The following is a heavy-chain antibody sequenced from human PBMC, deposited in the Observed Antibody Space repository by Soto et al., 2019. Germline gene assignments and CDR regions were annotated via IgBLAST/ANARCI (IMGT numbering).Heavy chain of an antibody. J-gene: IGHJ4*02. CDR2: ISANNDDI. CDR1: GYKFTTYG. D-gene: IGHD2-8*01. V-gene: IGHV1-18*01. Sequence: ASVKVSCKTSGYKFTTYGISWVRQAPRQGLEWMGWISANNDDIKLAQKFQGRVTMSIDKSTNTVYMDLMRLRSDDTAVYYCARDGGTSPSYFDFWGQGTPVTLSS. CDR3: ARDGGTSPSYFDF.